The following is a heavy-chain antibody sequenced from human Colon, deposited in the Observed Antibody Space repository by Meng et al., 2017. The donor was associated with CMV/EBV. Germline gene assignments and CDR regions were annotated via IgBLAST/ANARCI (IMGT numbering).Heavy chain of an antibody. V-gene: IGHV4-4*02. CDR1: AVSISSSNW. J-gene: IGHJ5*02. CDR3: ARDLGAGYNWNYGYNWFDP. CDR2: IYHSGST. Sequence: GAAPGWGGRLWTRSPTAAFSAVSISSSNWWRWVRQTPGKGVEWIGEIYHSGSTNYNLSLKSRVPISVDKSKNQFSLKLSSVTAADTAVYYCARDLGAGYNWNYGYNWFDPWGQGTLVTVSS. D-gene: IGHD1-7*01.